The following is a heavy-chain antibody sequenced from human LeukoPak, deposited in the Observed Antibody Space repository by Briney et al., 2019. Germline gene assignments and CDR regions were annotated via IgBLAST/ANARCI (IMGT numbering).Heavy chain of an antibody. D-gene: IGHD3-10*01. CDR2: ISAYNGNT. Sequence: GASVKVSCKASGGTFSSYAISWVRQAPGQGLEWMGWISAYNGNTNYAQKLQGRVTMTTDTSTSTAYMELRSLRSDDTAVYYCAREGSVPSPSMDVWGQGTTVTVSS. J-gene: IGHJ6*02. V-gene: IGHV1-18*01. CDR3: AREGSVPSPSMDV. CDR1: GGTFSSYA.